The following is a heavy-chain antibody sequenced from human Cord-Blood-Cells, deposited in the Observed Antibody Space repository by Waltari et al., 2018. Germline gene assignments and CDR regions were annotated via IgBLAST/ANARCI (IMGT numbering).Heavy chain of an antibody. CDR2: ISYDESNK. V-gene: IGHV3-30*03. CDR3: ASGSYYFDY. Sequence: QVQLVESGGGVVQPGRSLRLSCAASGFTFSSYGMHWVRQAPGKGLEWVAGISYDESNKYYADAVKGRFIISRDNSKNTLYLQMNSLRAEDTAVYYCASGSYYFDYWGQGTLVTVSS. D-gene: IGHD1-26*01. J-gene: IGHJ4*02. CDR1: GFTFSSYG.